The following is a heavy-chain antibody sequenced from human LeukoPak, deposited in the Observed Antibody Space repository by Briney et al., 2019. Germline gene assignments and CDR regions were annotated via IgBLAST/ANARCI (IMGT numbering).Heavy chain of an antibody. Sequence: PGTSLRLSCAASGFTFSSYGMHWVRKAPGKGLEWVAVIWYDGSNKYYADSVKGRFTISRDNSKNTLYLQMNSLRAEDTAVYYCARGLGDSSGYYCDYWGQGTLVTVSS. D-gene: IGHD3-22*01. CDR3: ARGLGDSSGYYCDY. CDR2: IWYDGSNK. CDR1: GFTFSSYG. V-gene: IGHV3-33*01. J-gene: IGHJ4*02.